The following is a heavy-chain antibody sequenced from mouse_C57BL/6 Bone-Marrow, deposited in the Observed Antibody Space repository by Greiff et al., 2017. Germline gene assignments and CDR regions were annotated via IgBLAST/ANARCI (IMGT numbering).Heavy chain of an antibody. J-gene: IGHJ4*01. Sequence: DVHLVESGGGLVQPGGSLKLSCAASGFTFSDYYMYWVRQTPEKRLEWVAYISNGGGSTYYPDTVKGRFTISRDNAKNTLYLQMSRLKSEDTAMYYCARHEDYYGSSLTMDYWGQGTSVTVSS. V-gene: IGHV5-12*01. CDR1: GFTFSDYY. D-gene: IGHD1-1*01. CDR2: ISNGGGST. CDR3: ARHEDYYGSSLTMDY.